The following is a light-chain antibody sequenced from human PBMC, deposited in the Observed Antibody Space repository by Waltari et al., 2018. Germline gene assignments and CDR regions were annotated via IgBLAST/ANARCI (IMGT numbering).Light chain of an antibody. V-gene: IGLV2-23*01. CDR1: SPDLASYNL. Sequence: QSALSQPASVSGSPGQSLTITCTAASPDLASYNLVAWYQHHPNRAPKLIIYEATKRPSGISHRFSGAKSGATASLRISGLQADDEADYYCCSYTGSSTSYGCGGGTKVTVL. CDR2: EAT. J-gene: IGLJ1*01. CDR3: CSYTGSSTSYG.